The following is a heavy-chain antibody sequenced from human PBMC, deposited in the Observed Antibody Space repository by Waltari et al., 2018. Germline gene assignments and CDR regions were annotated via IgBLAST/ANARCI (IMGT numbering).Heavy chain of an antibody. D-gene: IGHD3-3*01. CDR2: IYYSGST. CDR3: ARGDYDFWSGYYRYFDY. CDR1: GGSISSSSYY. Sequence: QLQLQESGPGLVKPSETLSLTCTVSGGSISSSSYYWGWIRPPPGKGLEWIGSIYYSGSTYYNPSLKSRVTISVDTSKNQFSLKLSSVTAADTAVYYCARGDYDFWSGYYRYFDYWGQGTLVTVSS. V-gene: IGHV4-39*07. J-gene: IGHJ4*02.